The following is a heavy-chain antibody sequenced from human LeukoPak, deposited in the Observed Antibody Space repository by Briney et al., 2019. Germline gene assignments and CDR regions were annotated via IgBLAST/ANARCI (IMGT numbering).Heavy chain of an antibody. D-gene: IGHD6-13*01. V-gene: IGHV4-30-4*01. CDR1: GGAVSSGDYY. CDR3: ARGPYSTYDY. CDR2: IYYSGST. J-gene: IGHJ4*02. Sequence: SETLSLTCTVSGGAVSSGDYYWNWIRQPPGKGLEWIGYIYYSGSTYYNPSLKSRVTISVDTSKNQFSLKLSSVTAADTAVYYCARGPYSTYDYWGQGTLVTVSS.